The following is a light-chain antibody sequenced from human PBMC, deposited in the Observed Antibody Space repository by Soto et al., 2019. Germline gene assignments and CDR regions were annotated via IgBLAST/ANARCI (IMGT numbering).Light chain of an antibody. CDR1: SGDIGADNF. V-gene: IGLV2-14*01. J-gene: IGLJ2*01. CDR2: EVS. CDR3: SSYTTTNTLV. Sequence: QSALTQPASVSGSLGQSITISCTGSSGDIGADNFVSWYQQYPGRVPRLMIFEVSNRPSGISDRFSGSKSGNAASLTISGLQPEDEAVYYCSSYTTTNTLVFGGGTKVTVL.